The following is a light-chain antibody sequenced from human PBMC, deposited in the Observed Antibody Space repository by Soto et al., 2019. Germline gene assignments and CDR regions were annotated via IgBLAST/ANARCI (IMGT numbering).Light chain of an antibody. V-gene: IGKV1-5*03. CDR2: KAS. CDR3: QQYNNYPWT. CDR1: QNIGSW. Sequence: DIQMTQSPSTLSASVGDRVTITCRASQNIGSWLAWYQQTPGRAPRFLIYKASSLQIGVPSRFSGSGSGTEFTLTISSLQPDDFATYYCQQYNNYPWTFGQGTNLEIK. J-gene: IGKJ1*01.